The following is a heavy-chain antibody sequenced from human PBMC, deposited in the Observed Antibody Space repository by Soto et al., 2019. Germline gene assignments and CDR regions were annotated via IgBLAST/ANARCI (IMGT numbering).Heavy chain of an antibody. Sequence: PGESLKISCKGSGYSFTSYWIGWVRQMPGKGLEWMGIIYPGDSDTRYSPSFQGQVTISADKSISTAYLQWSSLKASDTAMYYCARHRDIYYGSGSPMDVWGQGTTVTVSS. CDR1: GYSFTSYW. J-gene: IGHJ6*02. CDR2: IYPGDSDT. CDR3: ARHRDIYYGSGSPMDV. V-gene: IGHV5-51*01. D-gene: IGHD3-10*01.